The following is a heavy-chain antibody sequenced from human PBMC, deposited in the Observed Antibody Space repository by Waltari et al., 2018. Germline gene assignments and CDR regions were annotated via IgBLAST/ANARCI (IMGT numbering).Heavy chain of an antibody. V-gene: IGHV3-74*01. CDR1: GFTFSSYW. J-gene: IGHJ4*02. CDR3: ATGPGIAAY. CDR2: IKNDGSIT. D-gene: IGHD6-13*01. Sequence: EVHLVESGGGLVQPGGSLRLSCAASGFTFSSYWMHWVRQAPGKGLMGVSRIKNDGSITSYADSVKGRFTMSRDNAKNTLYLQMNSLRAEDTAVYYCATGPGIAAYWGQGILVTVSS.